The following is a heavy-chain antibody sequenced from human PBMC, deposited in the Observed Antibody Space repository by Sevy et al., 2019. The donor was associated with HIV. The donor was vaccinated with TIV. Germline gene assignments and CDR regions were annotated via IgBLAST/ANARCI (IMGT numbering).Heavy chain of an antibody. Sequence: ASVKVSCKASGYTFTSYDINWVRQATGQGLEWMGWMNPNSGNTGYAQKFQGRVTMTRNTSISTAYMELSRLRSEDTAVYYCARVDHLNYYDSSGPTYYWYFDLWGRGTLVTVSS. CDR1: GYTFTSYD. D-gene: IGHD3-22*01. V-gene: IGHV1-8*01. CDR3: ARVDHLNYYDSSGPTYYWYFDL. CDR2: MNPNSGNT. J-gene: IGHJ2*01.